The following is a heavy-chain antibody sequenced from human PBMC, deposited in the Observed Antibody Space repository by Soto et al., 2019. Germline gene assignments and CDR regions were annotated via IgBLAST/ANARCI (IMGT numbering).Heavy chain of an antibody. J-gene: IGHJ3*02. D-gene: IGHD6-19*01. CDR1: VFTFSSYA. CDR2: ISGSGGTT. V-gene: IGHV3-23*01. CDR3: AKTANGWFSAFDI. Sequence: GGSLRLSCAASVFTFSSYAMSWVRQAPGKGLEWVSAISGSGGTTYYADSVKGRFTFSRDNSKNTLYLQMNSLRAEDTAVYYCAKTANGWFSAFDIWGQGTMVTVSS.